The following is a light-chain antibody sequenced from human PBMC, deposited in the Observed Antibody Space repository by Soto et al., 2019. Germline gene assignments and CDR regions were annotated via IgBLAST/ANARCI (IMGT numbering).Light chain of an antibody. J-gene: IGLJ2*01. Sequence: QSVLTQPASVSGSPGQSITISCTGTSSDVGGYNHVSWYQHSPGKAPKLILFAVSDRPSGVSHRFSGSKSGNTAPLTISGLQADDEADYYCCSYTSLSTVVFGGGTKVTVL. CDR3: CSYTSLSTVV. CDR2: AVS. CDR1: SSDVGGYNH. V-gene: IGLV2-14*01.